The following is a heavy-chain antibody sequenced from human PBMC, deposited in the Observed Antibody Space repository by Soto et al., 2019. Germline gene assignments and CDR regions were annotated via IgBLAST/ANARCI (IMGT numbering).Heavy chain of an antibody. Sequence: EVQLLESGGGLVQPGWSLRLSCAGSGSTFTHFTMTWVRQAPGKGLAWVSAISGDGLSTYYAGSVKGRFTISRDNSKTTLYLQMNSLRAEDTAVYYCARRPDAFDIWGRGTMVTVSS. CDR3: ARRPDAFDI. V-gene: IGHV3-23*01. CDR1: GSTFTHFT. J-gene: IGHJ3*02. CDR2: ISGDGLST.